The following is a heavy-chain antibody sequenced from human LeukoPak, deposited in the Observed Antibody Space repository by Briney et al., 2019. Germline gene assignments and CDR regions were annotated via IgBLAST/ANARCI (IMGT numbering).Heavy chain of an antibody. Sequence: ESGPTLVNPTQTLTLTCSFSGFSLDTFGVGVGWIRQPPGKALQWLALIYWDDDKRYSPSLKNRLTITKDTSKNQVVLIMTDMDPMDTSTYYCAHLLRYCSGANCFNFDFWGPGTLVTVSS. J-gene: IGHJ4*02. CDR2: IYWDDDK. D-gene: IGHD2-15*01. CDR3: AHLLRYCSGANCFNFDF. V-gene: IGHV2-5*02. CDR1: GFSLDTFGVG.